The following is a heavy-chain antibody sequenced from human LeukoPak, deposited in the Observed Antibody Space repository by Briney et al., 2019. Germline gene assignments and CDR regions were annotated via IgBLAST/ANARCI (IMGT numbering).Heavy chain of an antibody. J-gene: IGHJ4*02. V-gene: IGHV1-2*02. Sequence: ASVKVSCKAPGYTFTDYYIHWVRQAPGQGLEWMAWMNPKRGDTSYAQKFQGRVTMTRDTSISTAYMELSRLRFDDTAVYYCARNKEGKSLDYWGQGTLVTVSS. CDR2: MNPKRGDT. CDR1: GYTFTDYY. CDR3: ARNKEGKSLDY.